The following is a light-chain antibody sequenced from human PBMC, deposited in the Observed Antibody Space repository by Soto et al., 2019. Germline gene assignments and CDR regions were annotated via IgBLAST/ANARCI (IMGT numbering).Light chain of an antibody. Sequence: NFMLTQPHSVSESPGKTVTISCTRSSGSIASNYVQWYQQRPVSAPTTVIYEDNQRPSGVPDRFSGSIDSSSNSASLTISGLKTEDEADYYCQSYDNSNHGVFGGGTKVTVL. CDR2: EDN. CDR1: SGSIASNY. CDR3: QSYDNSNHGV. V-gene: IGLV6-57*04. J-gene: IGLJ2*01.